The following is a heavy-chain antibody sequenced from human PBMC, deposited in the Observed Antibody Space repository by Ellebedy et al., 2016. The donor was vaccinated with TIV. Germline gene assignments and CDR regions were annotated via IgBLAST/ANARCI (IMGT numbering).Heavy chain of an antibody. CDR2: ITSVSSAT. Sequence: GESLKISCAASGFTFSTYPMMWVRQAPGKGLEWVSYITSVSSATRYADSVKGRFTISRDNAKNSLYLQMNSLRDDDTDVYYCARDKRAWTVEFDPWGQGTLVTVSS. CDR3: ARDKRAWTVEFDP. CDR1: GFTFSTYP. V-gene: IGHV3-48*02. J-gene: IGHJ5*02. D-gene: IGHD3/OR15-3a*01.